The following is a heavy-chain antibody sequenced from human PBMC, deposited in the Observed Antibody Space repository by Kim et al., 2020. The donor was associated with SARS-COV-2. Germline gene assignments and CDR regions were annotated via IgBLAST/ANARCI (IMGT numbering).Heavy chain of an antibody. CDR1: GFTFSGYW. CDR3: ARGGGSPDY. CDR2: IKPDGSEN. Sequence: GGSLRLSCAPSGFTFSGYWITWVRQAPGKGLEWVASIKPDGSENFYVDSVRGRFSISRDNAKNSLYLQMNSLRVEDTAVYFCARGGGSPDYWGQGTLVTVSS. D-gene: IGHD1-26*01. J-gene: IGHJ4*02. V-gene: IGHV3-7*01.